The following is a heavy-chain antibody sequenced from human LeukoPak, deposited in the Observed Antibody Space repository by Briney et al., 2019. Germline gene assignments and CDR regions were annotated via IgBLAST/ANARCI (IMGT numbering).Heavy chain of an antibody. CDR1: GFTFSSYG. J-gene: IGHJ6*03. Sequence: GGSLRLSCAASGFTFSSYGMHWVRQAPGKGLEWVAVISYDGSNKYYADSVKGRFTISRDNSKNTLYLQMNSLRAEDTAVYYCARVGTTVKGFDYYYFYYMDVWGKGTTVTVSS. V-gene: IGHV3-30*03. CDR2: ISYDGSNK. D-gene: IGHD4-11*01. CDR3: ARVGTTVKGFDYYYFYYMDV.